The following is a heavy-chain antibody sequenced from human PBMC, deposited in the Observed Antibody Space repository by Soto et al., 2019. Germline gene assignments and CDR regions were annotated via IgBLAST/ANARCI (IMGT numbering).Heavy chain of an antibody. J-gene: IGHJ4*02. CDR2: ISSSSSYI. CDR3: ARDREYSGYDLDY. V-gene: IGHV3-21*01. D-gene: IGHD5-12*01. CDR1: GFTFSSYS. Sequence: GGSLRLSCAASGFTFSSYSMNWVRQAPGKGLEWVSSISSSSSYIYYADSVKGRFTISRDNAKNSLYLQMNSLRAEDTAVYYCARDREYSGYDLDYWGQGTLVTVSS.